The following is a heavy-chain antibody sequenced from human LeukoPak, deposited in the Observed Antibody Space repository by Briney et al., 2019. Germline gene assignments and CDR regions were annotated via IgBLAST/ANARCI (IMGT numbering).Heavy chain of an antibody. CDR2: INSGGNA. CDR3: AREESGGYFDY. V-gene: IGHV3-53*01. D-gene: IGHD2-8*02. CDR1: GFTVSSNY. J-gene: IGHJ4*02. Sequence: GGSLRLSCAASGFTVSSNYMNWVRQAPGKGLEWVSVINSGGNAYYADSVKGRFTISRDNSKNMLYLQMNSLRAEDTAVYYCAREESGGYFDYWGQGTLVTVSS.